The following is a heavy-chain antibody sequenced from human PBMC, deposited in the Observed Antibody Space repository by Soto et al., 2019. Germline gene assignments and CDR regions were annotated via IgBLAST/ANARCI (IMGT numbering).Heavy chain of an antibody. D-gene: IGHD2-15*01. Sequence: EVQLVESGGGLVKPGGSLRLSCAASGFNFNSYTINWVRQAPGKRLEWLSSISSSGYIFSTDSVRGRFTISSDNAKNSVYLQINSLRAEDTAVYFCARDCSGGSCYPGMDVWGQGTTVTFSS. V-gene: IGHV3-21*01. CDR1: GFNFNSYT. CDR3: ARDCSGGSCYPGMDV. J-gene: IGHJ6*02. CDR2: ISSSGYI.